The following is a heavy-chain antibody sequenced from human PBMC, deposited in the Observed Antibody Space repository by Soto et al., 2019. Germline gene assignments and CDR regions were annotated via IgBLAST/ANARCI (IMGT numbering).Heavy chain of an antibody. CDR1: GDSITPYY. CDR2: IYYSGSI. CDR3: ARDGSRTGWYPGDY. V-gene: IGHV4-59*01. Sequence: SETLSLTCTVSGDSITPYYWGWIRQSPGRGLEWIGCIYYSGSINYNPSLKSRVTISVDTSKNQVSLELRSVTAADTAVYYCARDGSRTGWYPGDYWGQGTLVTVSS. J-gene: IGHJ4*02. D-gene: IGHD6-19*01.